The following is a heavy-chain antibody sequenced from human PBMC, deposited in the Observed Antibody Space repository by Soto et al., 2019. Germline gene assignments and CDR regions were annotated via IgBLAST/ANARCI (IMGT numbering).Heavy chain of an antibody. V-gene: IGHV1-18*01. D-gene: IGHD4-17*01. CDR1: GYTFTASG. J-gene: IGHJ4*02. Sequence: GSSVKVSCKASGYTFTASGISWVRQAPGQGLEWMGCTSIYDGHTEYSPKFLGRVVMTTDTSADTAYLELKSLRPDDAALYYCARWDDYGASDQYHFDQWGQGTLVTVSS. CDR3: ARWDDYGASDQYHFDQ. CDR2: TSIYDGHT.